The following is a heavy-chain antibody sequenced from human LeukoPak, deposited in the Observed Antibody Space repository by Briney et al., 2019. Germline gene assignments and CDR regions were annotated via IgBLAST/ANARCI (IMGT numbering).Heavy chain of an antibody. CDR3: AREHSLTDYYYYYYMDV. CDR1: GGSISSSSYY. D-gene: IGHD2-21*01. CDR2: IYYSGST. J-gene: IGHJ6*03. V-gene: IGHV4-39*07. Sequence: PSETLSLTCTVSGGSISSSSYYWGWLRQPPGTGLEWIGSIYYSGSTYYNPSLKSRVTISVDTSKNQFSLKLSSVTAADTAVYYCAREHSLTDYYYYYYMDVWGKGTTVTISS.